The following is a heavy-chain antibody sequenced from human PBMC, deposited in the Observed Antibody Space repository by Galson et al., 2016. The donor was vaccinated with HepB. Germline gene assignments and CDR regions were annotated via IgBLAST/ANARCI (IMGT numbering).Heavy chain of an antibody. CDR1: GYTFTTYA. J-gene: IGHJ6*02. D-gene: IGHD5-12*01. CDR3: ARGYIVATVDYYYYGLDV. V-gene: IGHV1-3*01. CDR2: INAANGDT. Sequence: SVKVSCKASGYTFTTYAMYWVRQAPGQRLEWMGWINAANGDTKYSQKLQGRGTITWDTSANTAYMELSSLRSEDTAVYYCARGYIVATVDYYYYGLDVWGQGTLVTVSS.